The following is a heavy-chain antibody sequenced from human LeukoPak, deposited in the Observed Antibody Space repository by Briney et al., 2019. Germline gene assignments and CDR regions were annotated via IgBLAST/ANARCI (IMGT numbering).Heavy chain of an antibody. CDR2: INPNGGGT. D-gene: IGHD5-12*01. CDR3: GRDVRRSGYDSEY. V-gene: IGHV1-2*02. J-gene: IGHJ4*02. Sequence: ASVKVSCKPSGYTFTDYYIHWLRQAPGQGLEWMGWINPNGGGTEYAPNFQGRVTMTRDTSISTAYMELSSLRSDDTAVYYCGRDVRRSGYDSEYWGQGTLVTVSS. CDR1: GYTFTDYY.